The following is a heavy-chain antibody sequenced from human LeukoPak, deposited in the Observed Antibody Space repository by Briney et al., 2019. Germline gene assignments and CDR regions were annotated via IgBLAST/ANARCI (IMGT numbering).Heavy chain of an antibody. CDR2: IYYSGST. J-gene: IGHJ3*02. CDR3: ARARYGSGRGHRMGAFDI. D-gene: IGHD3-10*01. Sequence: PSETLSLTCTVSGGSISSSSYYWGWIRQPPGKGLEWIGSIYYSGSTYYNPSLKSRVTISVDTSKNQFSLKLSSVTAADTAVYYCARARYGSGRGHRMGAFDIWGQGTMVTVSS. V-gene: IGHV4-39*07. CDR1: GGSISSSSYY.